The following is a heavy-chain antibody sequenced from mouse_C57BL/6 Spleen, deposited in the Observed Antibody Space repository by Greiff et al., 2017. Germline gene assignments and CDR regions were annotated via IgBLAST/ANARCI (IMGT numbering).Heavy chain of an antibody. V-gene: IGHV1-50*01. D-gene: IGHD2-2*01. CDR1: GYTFTSYW. CDR3: ARPMVGYYAMDD. J-gene: IGHJ4*01. CDR2: IDPSDSYT. Sequence: QVQLQQPGAELVKPGASVKLSCKASGYTFTSYWMQWVKQRPGQGLEWIGEIDPSDSYTNYNEKFKGKATLTVDTSSSTAYMPLSSLTSEDSAVYYCARPMVGYYAMDDWGQGTSVTVAS.